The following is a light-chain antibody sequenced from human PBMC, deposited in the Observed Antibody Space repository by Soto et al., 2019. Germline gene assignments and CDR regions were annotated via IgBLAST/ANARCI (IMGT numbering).Light chain of an antibody. CDR1: SGSVSTSYY. CDR3: ALYVGSGIWV. V-gene: IGLV8-61*01. Sequence: QTVVTQEPSFSVAPGRTVTLTCGLSSGSVSTSYYPSWYQQTPGQSPRTLMYNTNTRSSGVPDRFSGSILGNRAALTITGAQAEDESHYHCALYVGSGIWVFGGGTKLTVL. CDR2: NTN. J-gene: IGLJ3*02.